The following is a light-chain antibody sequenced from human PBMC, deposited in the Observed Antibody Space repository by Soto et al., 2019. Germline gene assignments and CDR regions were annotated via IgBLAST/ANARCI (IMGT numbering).Light chain of an antibody. CDR1: SGHSSYA. CDR2: LNSDGSH. Sequence: QLVLTQSPSASASLGASVKLTCTLSSGHSSYAIAWHQQQPEKGPRYLMKLNSDGSHSKGDGIPDRFSGSSSGAERYLTISSLQSEDEADYYCQTLGTGVFGGGTMLTVL. CDR3: QTLGTGV. V-gene: IGLV4-69*01. J-gene: IGLJ2*01.